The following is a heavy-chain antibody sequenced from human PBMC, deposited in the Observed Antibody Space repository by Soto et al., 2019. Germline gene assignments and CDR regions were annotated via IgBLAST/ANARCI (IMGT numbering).Heavy chain of an antibody. V-gene: IGHV4-39*01. CDR2: IYYSGST. CDR3: ARRRRVTIFGVVINDAFDI. CDR1: GGSISSSSYY. Sequence: SETLSLTCTVSGGSISSSSYYWGWIRQPPGKGLEWIGSIYYSGSTYYNPSLKSRVTISVDTSKNQFSLKLSSVTAADTAVYYCARRRRVTIFGVVINDAFDIWGQGTMVTVS. D-gene: IGHD3-3*01. J-gene: IGHJ3*02.